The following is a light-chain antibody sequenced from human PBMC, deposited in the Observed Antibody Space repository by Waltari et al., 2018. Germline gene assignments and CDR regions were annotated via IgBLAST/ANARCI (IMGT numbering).Light chain of an antibody. CDR1: KSNIGSNY. CDR2: RNE. CDR3: AVWDDSLTGSWV. Sequence: QSVLTQPPSASGNPGPRVTISCSGSKSNIGSNYVNWYQQFPGTAPKLLIYRNEQRPSGFPDRFSGARSGTSASLAISGLRCGDEADYYCAVWDDSLTGSWVFGGGTKVTVL. J-gene: IGLJ3*02. V-gene: IGLV1-47*01.